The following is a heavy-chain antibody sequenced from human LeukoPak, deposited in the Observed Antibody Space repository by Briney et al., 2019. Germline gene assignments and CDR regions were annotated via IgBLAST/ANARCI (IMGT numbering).Heavy chain of an antibody. CDR3: ARAFYGDYGMDV. J-gene: IGHJ6*02. CDR2: IYSGGTT. V-gene: IGHV3-53*01. CDR1: GFTVSISY. D-gene: IGHD4-17*01. Sequence: GGSLRLSCAASGFTVSISYMSWVRQAPGKGLEWVSIIYSGGTTYYADSVKGRFTISRDNAKNSLYLQINSPRDEDTAVYYCARAFYGDYGMDVWGQGTTVTVSS.